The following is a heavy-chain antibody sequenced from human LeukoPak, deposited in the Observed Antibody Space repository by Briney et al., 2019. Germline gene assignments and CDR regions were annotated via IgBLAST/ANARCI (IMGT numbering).Heavy chain of an antibody. J-gene: IGHJ3*02. CDR2: IDVDGSST. CDR1: GFTFCNYW. V-gene: IGHV3-74*01. Sequence: PGGSLRLSCAASGFTFCNYWMHWVRQAPGKGLVWVSRIDVDGSSTSYADSVKGRFTISRDNAKNTLYLQMNSLRAEDTAVYYCASVSTVTTFDIWGQGTMVTVSS. D-gene: IGHD4-17*01. CDR3: ASVSTVTTFDI.